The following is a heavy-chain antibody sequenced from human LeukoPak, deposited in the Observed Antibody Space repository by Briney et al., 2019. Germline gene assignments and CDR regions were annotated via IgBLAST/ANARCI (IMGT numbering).Heavy chain of an antibody. D-gene: IGHD6-19*01. CDR3: ARHEHSSGWENWFDP. CDR2: IYYSGST. J-gene: IGHJ5*02. V-gene: IGHV4-59*08. Sequence: PSEILSLTCTVSGGSISSYYWSWIRQPPGKGLEWIGYIYYSGSTNYNPSLKSRVTISVDTSKNQFSLKLSSVTAADTAVYYCARHEHSSGWENWFDPWGQGTLVTVSS. CDR1: GGSISSYY.